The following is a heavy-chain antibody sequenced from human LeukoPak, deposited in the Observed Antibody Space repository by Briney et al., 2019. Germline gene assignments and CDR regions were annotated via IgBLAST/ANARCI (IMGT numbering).Heavy chain of an antibody. CDR3: ARLYCTGGTCYLQD. Sequence: GGSLKISCKGSGYPFTNYYIGWVRQLPEKGLEWMGILYPDDSDTRYSPSFQGQVTISADKSINTAYLQWSSLKASDTAMYYCARLYCTGGTCYLQDWGQGTLVTVSS. D-gene: IGHD2-8*02. V-gene: IGHV5-51*01. CDR1: GYPFTNYY. CDR2: LYPDDSDT. J-gene: IGHJ1*01.